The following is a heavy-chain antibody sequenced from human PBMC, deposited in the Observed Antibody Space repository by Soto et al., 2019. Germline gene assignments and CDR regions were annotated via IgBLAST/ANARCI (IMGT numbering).Heavy chain of an antibody. CDR3: GRGDRADIAVVIGAWPGEYGVDV. CDR2: ITDDGSNK. CDR1: GFTVRTYS. J-gene: IGHJ6*02. Sequence: QVQLVESGGGVVQPGRYLRLSCAASGFTVRTYSMHCVRQSPGKGMECVRVITDDGSNKFYRDSVKGRLTISRNKFKSTLKMTRDSQRYEDTVVYYCGRGDRADIAVVIGAWPGEYGVDVWGQGTTVTVSS. D-gene: IGHD2-15*01. V-gene: IGHV3-30-3*01.